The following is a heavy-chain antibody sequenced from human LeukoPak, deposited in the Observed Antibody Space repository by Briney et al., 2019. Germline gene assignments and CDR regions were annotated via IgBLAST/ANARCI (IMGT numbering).Heavy chain of an antibody. V-gene: IGHV3-7*03. CDR1: GFSLSTYW. CDR3: ARDAPYTPGGDC. CDR2: IRQDGGET. Sequence: GGSPRLSCTPSGFSLSTYWMSWVRQAPGKGLEWVANIRQDGGETYYVDSVKGRFTISRDNAKNSLYLQMNSLRAEDTAVYYCARDAPYTPGGDCWGQGSLVTVSS. J-gene: IGHJ4*02. D-gene: IGHD2-2*02.